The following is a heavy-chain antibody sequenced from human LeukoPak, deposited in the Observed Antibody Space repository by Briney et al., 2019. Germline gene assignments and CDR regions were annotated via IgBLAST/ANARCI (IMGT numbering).Heavy chain of an antibody. CDR3: AKTHCGGGSCDKFDS. V-gene: IGHV4-4*07. CDR2: VYASGTT. D-gene: IGHD2-21*01. CDR1: GASVSTYF. Sequence: SATLSLTCTVSGASVSTYFWSWIRQPAGKTLEWIGRVYASGTTYYNPSLRSRVTLSIDTSKNQFSLSLNSVTAADTAVYYCAKTHCGGGSCDKFDSWGQGILVTVSS. J-gene: IGHJ5*01.